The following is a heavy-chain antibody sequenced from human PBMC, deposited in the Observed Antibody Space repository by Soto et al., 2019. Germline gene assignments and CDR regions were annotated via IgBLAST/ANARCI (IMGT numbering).Heavy chain of an antibody. D-gene: IGHD5-12*01. CDR2: LYYSGRT. Sequence: PSETLSLTCTAAGGSMSSYYWSWLRQPPGKGQEWIGYLYYSGRTHSNPSLKRRHTISVDKSKKQLSLRLSTVTAADTAVYYCARMGYRGYDHSLEYWGQATRVTVSS. V-gene: IGHV4-59*08. CDR1: GGSMSSYY. J-gene: IGHJ4*02. CDR3: ARMGYRGYDHSLEY.